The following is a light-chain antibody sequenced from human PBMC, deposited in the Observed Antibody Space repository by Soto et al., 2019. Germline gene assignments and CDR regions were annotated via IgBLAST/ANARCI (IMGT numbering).Light chain of an antibody. CDR2: ATS. J-gene: IGKJ4*01. V-gene: IGKV1-27*01. CDR3: QKYNSAPLT. CDR1: QDIAPY. Sequence: DVQMTQSPSSLCAFVGDRVTITCRASQDIAPYLAWFQQKPGKVPKLLIYATSTLQSGVPSRFSGSGSGTDFTLTISSLQPEDVGTYYCQKYNSAPLTFGGGTKVEIK.